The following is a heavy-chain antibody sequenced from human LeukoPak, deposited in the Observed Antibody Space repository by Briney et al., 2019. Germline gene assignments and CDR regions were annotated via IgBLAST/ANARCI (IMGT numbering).Heavy chain of an antibody. CDR1: GYTFTGYY. CDR2: INPNSGGT. CDR3: ARDRVSSSCYYYYYMDV. Sequence: ASVKVSCKASGYTFTGYYMHWVRQAPGQGLEWMGWINPNSGGTNYAQKFQGRVTMTRDTSISTAYMELSRLRSDDTAVYYCARDRVSSSCYYYYYMDVWGKGTTVTVSS. V-gene: IGHV1-2*02. J-gene: IGHJ6*03. D-gene: IGHD6-13*01.